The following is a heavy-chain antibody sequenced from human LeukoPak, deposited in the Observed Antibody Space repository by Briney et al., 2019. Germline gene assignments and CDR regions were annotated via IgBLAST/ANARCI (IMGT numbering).Heavy chain of an antibody. J-gene: IGHJ2*01. Sequence: SVKVSCKASVGTFTSYAISWVRQAPGQGLEWMGRIIPIFGTANYAQKFQGRVTSTTDESTSTAYMELSSLRSEDTAVYYCARVFDYGDYVGWYFDLWGRGTLVTVSS. CDR1: VGTFTSYA. D-gene: IGHD4-17*01. CDR3: ARVFDYGDYVGWYFDL. V-gene: IGHV1-69*05. CDR2: IIPIFGTA.